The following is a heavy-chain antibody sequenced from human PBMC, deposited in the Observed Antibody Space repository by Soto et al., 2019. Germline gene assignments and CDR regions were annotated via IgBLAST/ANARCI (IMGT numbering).Heavy chain of an antibody. D-gene: IGHD3-10*01. J-gene: IGHJ2*01. V-gene: IGHV3-13*01. Sequence: GGSLRLSCAASGFTFSSYDMHWVRQATGKGLEWVSAIGTAGDTYYPGSVKGRFTISRENAKNSLYLQMNSLRAGDTAVYYCARAGQPYWYFDLWGRGTLVTVSS. CDR3: ARAGQPYWYFDL. CDR2: IGTAGDT. CDR1: GFTFSSYD.